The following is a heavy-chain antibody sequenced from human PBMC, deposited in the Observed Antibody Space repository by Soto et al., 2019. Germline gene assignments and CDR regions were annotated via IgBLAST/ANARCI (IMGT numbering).Heavy chain of an antibody. Sequence: ASVKVSCKASGYTFTSYGISWVRQAPGQGLEWMGWISAYNGNTNYAQKLQGRVTMTTDTSTSTAYMELRSLRSDDTAVYYCARDAYSSSWYVRFDNWFDPWGQGTLVTVSS. CDR1: GYTFTSYG. J-gene: IGHJ5*02. CDR2: ISAYNGNT. D-gene: IGHD6-13*01. V-gene: IGHV1-18*01. CDR3: ARDAYSSSWYVRFDNWFDP.